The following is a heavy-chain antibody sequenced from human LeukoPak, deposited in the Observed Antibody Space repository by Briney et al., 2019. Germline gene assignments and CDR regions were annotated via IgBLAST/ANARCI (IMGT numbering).Heavy chain of an antibody. V-gene: IGHV3-74*01. D-gene: IGHD2-2*01. Sequence: PGGSLRLSCAASGFTFSSYWMHWVRQAPGKGLVWVSRINSDGSSTSYADSVKGRFTISRDNAKNTLYLQMNSLRAEDTAVYYCARDPPLVPATASGDYWGQGTLVTVSS. J-gene: IGHJ4*02. CDR2: INSDGSST. CDR1: GFTFSSYW. CDR3: ARDPPLVPATASGDY.